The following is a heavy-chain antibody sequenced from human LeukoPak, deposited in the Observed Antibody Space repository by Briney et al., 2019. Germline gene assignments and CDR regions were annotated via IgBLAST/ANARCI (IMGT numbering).Heavy chain of an antibody. J-gene: IGHJ4*02. CDR2: ISSTSSTI. CDR3: ASWWELKY. Sequence: GGSLRLSCAASGFTFSSYSMNWVRQAPGKGLEWVSYISSTSSTIYYADSVKGRFTISRDNAKNSLYLQMNSLRAEDTAVYYCASWWELKYWGQGTMVTVSS. V-gene: IGHV3-48*01. CDR1: GFTFSSYS. D-gene: IGHD1-26*01.